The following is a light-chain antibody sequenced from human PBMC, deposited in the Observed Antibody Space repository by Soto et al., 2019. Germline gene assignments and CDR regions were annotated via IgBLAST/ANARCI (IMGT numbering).Light chain of an antibody. J-gene: IGKJ1*01. Sequence: EIVMTQSPAALSVSPGERATLTCKASQTVSSNLAWYQQKRGQAPRLLIYDASTRATGIPARFSGSGSGTDFTLTISSLQSEDFAVYFCQQYNNWPPGTFGQGTKVEIK. CDR3: QQYNNWPPGT. CDR2: DAS. CDR1: QTVSSN. V-gene: IGKV3-15*01.